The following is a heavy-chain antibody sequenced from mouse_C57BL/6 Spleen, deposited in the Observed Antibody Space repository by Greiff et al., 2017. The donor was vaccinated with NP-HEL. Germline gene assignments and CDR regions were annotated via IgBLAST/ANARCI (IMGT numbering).Heavy chain of an antibody. Sequence: QVQLQQSGPELVKPGASVKLSCKASGYTFTSYDINWVKQRPGQGLEWIGWFYPRDGSTKYNEKFKGKARLTVDTSSSAAYMELHSLSSEDSAVYICARAGTNYAMDYWGQGTSVTVSS. CDR2: FYPRDGST. V-gene: IGHV1-85*01. D-gene: IGHD3-3*01. CDR1: GYTFTSYD. J-gene: IGHJ4*01. CDR3: ARAGTNYAMDY.